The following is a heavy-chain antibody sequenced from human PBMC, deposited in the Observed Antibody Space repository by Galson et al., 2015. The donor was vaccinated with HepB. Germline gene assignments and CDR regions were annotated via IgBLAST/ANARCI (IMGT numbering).Heavy chain of an antibody. Sequence: SLRLSCAGSGFTFSAYWMTWVRQAPGKGLEWVANIKQDGSEKYYVDSVKGRFIISKDNAKNSLYLQMGSLRAEDTAVYYCARERGRGSSWYGAFDIWGQGTMVTVSS. J-gene: IGHJ3*02. CDR3: ARERGRGSSWYGAFDI. V-gene: IGHV3-7*03. CDR1: GFTFSAYW. CDR2: IKQDGSEK. D-gene: IGHD6-13*01.